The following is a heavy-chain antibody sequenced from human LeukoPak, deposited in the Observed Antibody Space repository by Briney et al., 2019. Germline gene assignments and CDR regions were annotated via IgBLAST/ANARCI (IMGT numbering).Heavy chain of an antibody. CDR1: GGSISSYY. Sequence: SETLSLTCTVSGGSISSYYWSWIRQPPGKGLEWIGYIYYSGSTNYNPSLKSRVTISVDTSKNQFSLKLSSVTAADTAVYYCASTRYSGSRSSGYWGQGTLVTVSS. CDR3: ASTRYSGSRSSGY. V-gene: IGHV4-59*12. CDR2: IYYSGST. J-gene: IGHJ4*02. D-gene: IGHD1-26*01.